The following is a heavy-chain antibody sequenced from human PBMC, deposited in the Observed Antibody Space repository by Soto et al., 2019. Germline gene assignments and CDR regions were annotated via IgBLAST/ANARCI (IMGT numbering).Heavy chain of an antibody. CDR1: GGSISSYY. CDR2: IYYSGST. D-gene: IGHD3-10*01. CDR3: ARDSYYGSGSYYISRYGMDV. Sequence: SETLSLTCTVSGGSISSYYWSWIRQPPGKGLEWIGNIYYSGSTNYNPSLKSRVTISVDTSKNQFSLKLSSVTAADTAVYYCARDSYYGSGSYYISRYGMDVWGQGTTVTVSS. J-gene: IGHJ6*02. V-gene: IGHV4-59*01.